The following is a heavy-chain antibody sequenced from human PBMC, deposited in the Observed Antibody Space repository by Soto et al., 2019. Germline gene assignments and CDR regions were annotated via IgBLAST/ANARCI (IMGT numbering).Heavy chain of an antibody. CDR3: ARSREMYYYDNSAYYAH. CDR2: IYYSGST. D-gene: IGHD3-22*01. J-gene: IGHJ4*02. CDR1: GGSISSYY. Sequence: LTCTVSGGSISSYYWSWIRQPPGKGLEWIGYIYYSGSTYYNPSLKSRVTISVDTSKNQFSLKLSSVTAADTAVYFCARSREMYYYDNSAYYAHWGQGTLVTVSS. V-gene: IGHV4-59*01.